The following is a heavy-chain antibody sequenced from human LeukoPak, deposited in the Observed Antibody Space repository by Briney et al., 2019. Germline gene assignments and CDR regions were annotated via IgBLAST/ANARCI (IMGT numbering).Heavy chain of an antibody. CDR2: ISYDGSNK. Sequence: GGSLRLSCAASGFTFSSYGMHWVRQAPGKGLEWVAVISYDGSNKYYADSVKGRFTISRDNSKNTLYLQMNSLGAEDTAVYYCAKGVSSGSYFFRSGLEFDYWGQGTLVTVSS. D-gene: IGHD1-26*01. CDR1: GFTFSSYG. V-gene: IGHV3-30*18. J-gene: IGHJ4*02. CDR3: AKGVSSGSYFFRSGLEFDY.